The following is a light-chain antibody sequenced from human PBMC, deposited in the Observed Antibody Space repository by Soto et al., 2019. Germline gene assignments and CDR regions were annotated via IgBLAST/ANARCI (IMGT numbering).Light chain of an antibody. CDR3: QQYHRCGK. J-gene: IGKJ1*01. Sequence: EILLTQAPASPSVSLIDIVTVTFRASQSISSWLAWYQQKPGKAPKLLIYDASSLESGVPSRFSGSGSGTEFTLTISSLQPDDFGTYYCQQYHRCGKFGQGTKVEIK. CDR1: QSISSW. CDR2: DAS. V-gene: IGKV1-5*01.